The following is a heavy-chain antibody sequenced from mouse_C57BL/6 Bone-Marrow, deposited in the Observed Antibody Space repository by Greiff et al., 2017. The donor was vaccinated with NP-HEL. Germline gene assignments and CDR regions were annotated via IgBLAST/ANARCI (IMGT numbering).Heavy chain of an antibody. D-gene: IGHD4-1*01. J-gene: IGHJ3*01. CDR2: IYPGSGST. V-gene: IGHV1-55*01. CDR3: ARSHWESAY. CDR1: GYTFTSYW. Sequence: QVQLQQPGAELVKPGASVKMSCKASGYTFTSYWITCVKPRPGQGLEWIGDIYPGSGSTNYNEKFKSKATLTVDKSSSNAYMQLSSLTSEDSAVYYCARSHWESAYWGQGTLVTVSA.